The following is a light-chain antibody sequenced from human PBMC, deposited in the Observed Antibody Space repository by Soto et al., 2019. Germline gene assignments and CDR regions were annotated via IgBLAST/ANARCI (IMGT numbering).Light chain of an antibody. CDR1: QGIGSY. Sequence: IQLTQSPSSLSASVGDRVTITCRASQGIGSYLAWYQQKPGEAPKLLIFAASTLQSGVPSRFSGSGSGTDFTLTISSLQAEDFATYYCLQHHTYPWTFGQGTKVEIK. CDR3: LQHHTYPWT. J-gene: IGKJ1*01. CDR2: AAS. V-gene: IGKV1-9*01.